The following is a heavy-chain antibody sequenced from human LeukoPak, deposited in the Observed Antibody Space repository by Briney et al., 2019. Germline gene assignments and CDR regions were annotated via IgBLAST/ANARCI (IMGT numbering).Heavy chain of an antibody. CDR3: ARDPDYYDSSGIPSDYFDY. CDR1: GGTFSSYA. J-gene: IGHJ4*02. V-gene: IGHV1-69*04. CDR2: IIPILGIA. D-gene: IGHD3-22*01. Sequence: GASVKVSCKASGGTFSSYAISWVRQAPGQGLEWMGRIIPILGIANYAQKFQGRVTITADKSTSTAYMELSSLRSEDTAVYYCARDPDYYDSSGIPSDYFDYWGQGTLVTVSS.